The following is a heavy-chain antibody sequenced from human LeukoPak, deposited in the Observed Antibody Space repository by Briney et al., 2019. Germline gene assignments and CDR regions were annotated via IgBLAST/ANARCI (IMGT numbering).Heavy chain of an antibody. J-gene: IGHJ5*02. CDR3: ARDAATGITGTNWFDP. CDR1: GFTFSSYS. D-gene: IGHD1-7*01. CDR2: ISSSSSYI. V-gene: IGHV3-21*01. Sequence: PGGSLRLSCAASGFTFSSYSMNWVRQAPGKELEWGSSISSSSSYIYYADSVKGRFTISRDNAKNSLYLQMNSLRAEDTAVYYCARDAATGITGTNWFDPWGQGTLVTVSS.